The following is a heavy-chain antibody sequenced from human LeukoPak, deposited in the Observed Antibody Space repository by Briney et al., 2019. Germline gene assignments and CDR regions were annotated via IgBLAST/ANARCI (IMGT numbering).Heavy chain of an antibody. Sequence: SETLSLTCSVSGASISSYYWSWIRQPAGKGLEWIGRIYTSGSTNYNPSLKSRVTMSVDTSKSQFSLKLSSVTVADTAVYYCARDVVRGPGGMDVWGQGTTVTVSS. CDR1: GASISSYY. J-gene: IGHJ6*02. V-gene: IGHV4-4*07. CDR3: ARDVVRGPGGMDV. CDR2: IYTSGST. D-gene: IGHD3-10*01.